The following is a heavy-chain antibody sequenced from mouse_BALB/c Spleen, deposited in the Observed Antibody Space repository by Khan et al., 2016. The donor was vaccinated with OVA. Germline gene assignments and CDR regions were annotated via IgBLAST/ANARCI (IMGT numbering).Heavy chain of an antibody. V-gene: IGHV2-9*02. J-gene: IGHJ1*01. CDR3: ARYYGNNGWYFDV. CDR2: IWTGGST. CDR1: GFSLTNYG. Sequence: QVQLKQSGPGLVAPSQSLSITCTVSGFSLTNYGVHWVRQPPGKGLEWLGVIWTGGSTNYNSALMSRLSISKDNSTSQVFFKMKSLQTEDTAKYYGARYYGNNGWYFDVWGAGTTVTVSS. D-gene: IGHD2-1*01.